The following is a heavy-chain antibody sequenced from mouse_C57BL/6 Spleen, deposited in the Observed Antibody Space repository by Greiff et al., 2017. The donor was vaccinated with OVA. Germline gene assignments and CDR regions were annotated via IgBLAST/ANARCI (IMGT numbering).Heavy chain of an antibody. V-gene: IGHV5-17*01. Sequence: EVHLVESGGGLVKPGGSLKLSCAASGFTFSDYGMHWVRQAPEKGLEWVAYISSGSSTIYYADTVKGRFTISRDNAKNTLFLQMTSLRSEDTAMYYCASLRPVFDVWGTGTTVTVSS. CDR2: ISSGSSTI. J-gene: IGHJ1*03. D-gene: IGHD2-12*01. CDR3: ASLRPVFDV. CDR1: GFTFSDYG.